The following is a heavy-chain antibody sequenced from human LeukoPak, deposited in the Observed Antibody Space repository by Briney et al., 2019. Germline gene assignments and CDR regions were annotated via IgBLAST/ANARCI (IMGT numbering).Heavy chain of an antibody. CDR1: GGSFSGYY. V-gene: IGHV4-34*01. J-gene: IGHJ4*02. CDR3: ARGPGSSSWYYFDY. CDR2: INHSGST. D-gene: IGHD6-13*01. Sequence: SETLSLTCGVYGGSFSGYYWSWIRQPPGKGLEWIGEINHSGSTNYNPSLKSRVTISVDTSKNQFSLKLSSVTAADTAVYYCARGPGSSSWYYFDYWGQGTLVTVSS.